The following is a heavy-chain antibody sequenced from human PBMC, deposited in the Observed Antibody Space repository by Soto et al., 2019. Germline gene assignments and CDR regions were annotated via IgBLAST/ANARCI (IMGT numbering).Heavy chain of an antibody. CDR3: AKDMAAAGSDYYYYYMDV. Sequence: EVQLVESGGGLVQPGRSLRLSCAASGFTFDDYAMHWVRQAPGKGLEWVSGISWNSGSIGYADSVKGRFTISRDNAKNSLYLQMNSLRAEDTALYYCAKDMAAAGSDYYYYYMDVWGKGTTVTVSS. CDR1: GFTFDDYA. CDR2: ISWNSGSI. V-gene: IGHV3-9*01. J-gene: IGHJ6*03. D-gene: IGHD6-13*01.